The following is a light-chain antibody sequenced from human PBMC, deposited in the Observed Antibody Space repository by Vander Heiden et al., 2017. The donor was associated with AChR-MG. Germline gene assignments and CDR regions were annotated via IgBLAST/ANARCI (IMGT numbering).Light chain of an antibody. CDR1: QSLLHSNGFNY. J-gene: IGKJ2*01. CDR3: IQALQTPYT. CDR2: LAS. Sequence: DIVMTQSPLSLPVTPGEPASISCRSSQSLLHSNGFNYLHWYLQKPGQSPQFLMDLASNRASGVPDRFSGSGSGTDFTLKISRVEAEDVGLYYCIQALQTPYTFGQGTKLEIK. V-gene: IGKV2-28*01.